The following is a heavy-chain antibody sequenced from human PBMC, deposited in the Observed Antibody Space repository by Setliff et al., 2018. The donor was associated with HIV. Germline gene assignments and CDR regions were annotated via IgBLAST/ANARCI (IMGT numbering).Heavy chain of an antibody. CDR1: GGTFSSYA. CDR2: IIPMLGIT. D-gene: IGHD1-1*01. J-gene: IGHJ4*02. Sequence: ASVKVSCKAYGGTFSSYAITWVRQAPGQGLECMGGIIPMLGITNYAQRFQGRLTITADEYTGTAYMELSSLRSEDTAVYYCATHGRDLGFDYWGQGTLVTVSS. V-gene: IGHV1-69*10. CDR3: ATHGRDLGFDY.